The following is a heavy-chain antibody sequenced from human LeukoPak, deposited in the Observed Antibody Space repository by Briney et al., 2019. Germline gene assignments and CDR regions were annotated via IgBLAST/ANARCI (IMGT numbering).Heavy chain of an antibody. Sequence: GESLKISCKGSGYSFNMYWIGWVRQMPGKGLEWMGIIHPDDSDTRYSPSFQGQVTISVDKSISTAYLQWNSLKASDTAMYYCARRYYQLSGTSNYFDYWGQGTLVSVSS. D-gene: IGHD3-10*01. CDR2: IHPDDSDT. CDR1: GYSFNMYW. CDR3: ARRYYQLSGTSNYFDY. J-gene: IGHJ4*02. V-gene: IGHV5-51*01.